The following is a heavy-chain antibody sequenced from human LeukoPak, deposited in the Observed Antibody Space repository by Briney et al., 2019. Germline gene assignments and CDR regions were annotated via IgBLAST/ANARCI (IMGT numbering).Heavy chain of an antibody. J-gene: IGHJ6*02. V-gene: IGHV3-9*01. CDR3: EKDVGYAPAGMDV. CDR1: GFTFDDYA. D-gene: IGHD2-2*01. CDR2: ISWSSGSI. Sequence: GRSLRLSCAASGFTFDDYAMHWVRQAPGKGLEWVSGISWSSGSIGYADSVKGRFTISRDNAKNSLYLQMNSLRAEDTALYYCEKDVGYAPAGMDVWAKGPRSPSP.